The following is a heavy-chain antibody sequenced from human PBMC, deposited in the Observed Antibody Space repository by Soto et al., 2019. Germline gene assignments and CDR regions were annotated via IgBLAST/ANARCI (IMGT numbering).Heavy chain of an antibody. D-gene: IGHD1-26*01. J-gene: IGHJ4*02. V-gene: IGHV4-4*07. Sequence: QVQLQESGPGLVKPSETLSLTCTVSGDSMTKYYWSWIRQPAGKGLEWIGRIYTSGSTNYNPSLKSRVTMSIDTSNNHFSLKLKSVTAADTAVYYCARTVGAAYYFDFWGQGAXVXXSS. CDR3: ARTVGAAYYFDF. CDR2: IYTSGST. CDR1: GDSMTKYY.